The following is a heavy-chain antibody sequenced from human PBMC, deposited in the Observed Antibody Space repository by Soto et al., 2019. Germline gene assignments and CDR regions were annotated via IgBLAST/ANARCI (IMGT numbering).Heavy chain of an antibody. J-gene: IGHJ4*02. CDR2: IHHIGST. V-gene: IGHV4-4*02. Sequence: QVQLQESGPGLVKTSGTLSLTCAVSGGSVSSNNWWSWVRQPPQKGLEWIGEIHHIGSTNYNPSLKSRGTISVDKSKNQFSLNLSSVTAADTALYYCVRWGVGDPGGESKDSWGQGTLVTVSS. CDR1: GGSVSSNNW. D-gene: IGHD1-26*01. CDR3: VRWGVGDPGGESKDS.